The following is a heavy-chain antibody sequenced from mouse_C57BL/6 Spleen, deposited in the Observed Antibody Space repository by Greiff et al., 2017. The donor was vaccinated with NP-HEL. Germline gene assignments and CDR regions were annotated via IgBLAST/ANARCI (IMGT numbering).Heavy chain of an antibody. J-gene: IGHJ4*01. CDR1: GYTFNSYW. Sequence: VQLKQSGAELVKPGASVKMSCKASGYTFNSYWITWVKQRPGHGLEWIGDIYPGSGSTTYNEKFKSKATLTVDTSSSTAYMQLSSLTSEDSAVYSCARKDSYAMDYLGQGTSVTVSS. CDR3: ARKDSYAMDY. V-gene: IGHV1-55*01. CDR2: IYPGSGST.